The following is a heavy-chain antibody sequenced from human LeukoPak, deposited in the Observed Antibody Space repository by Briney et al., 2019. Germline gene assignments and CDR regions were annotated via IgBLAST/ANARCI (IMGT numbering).Heavy chain of an antibody. D-gene: IGHD3-22*01. J-gene: IGHJ4*02. V-gene: IGHV3-23*01. CDR2: ISGSGGTT. CDR3: AKDNYDSSGYPEY. CDR1: GFTFSSYA. Sequence: GGSLRLSCAASGFTFSSYAMSWVRQAPGKGLEWVSGISGSGGTTYYADSVKGRFTISRDNSKNTVYLQMNSLRAEDTAVYYCAKDNYDSSGYPEYWGQGTLVTVSS.